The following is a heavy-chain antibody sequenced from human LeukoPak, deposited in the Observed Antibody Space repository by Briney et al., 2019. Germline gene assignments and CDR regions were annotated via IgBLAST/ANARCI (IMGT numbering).Heavy chain of an antibody. CDR3: ARGRGYCSDGRCYDFDY. V-gene: IGHV5-51*01. CDR1: GYSFTTYW. CDR2: IYPGDSDT. J-gene: IGHJ4*02. D-gene: IGHD2-15*01. Sequence: GESLKISCKGSGYSFTTYWIGWVRQMPGKGLEWMGIIYPGDSDTRYSPSFQGQVTISADKSITTAYLQWSSLKASDTAMYYCARGRGYCSDGRCYDFDYWGQGTLVTVSS.